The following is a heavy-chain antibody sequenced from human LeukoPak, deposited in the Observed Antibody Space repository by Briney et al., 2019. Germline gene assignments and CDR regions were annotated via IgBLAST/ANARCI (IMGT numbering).Heavy chain of an antibody. CDR1: GYTFTSYA. Sequence: ASVKVSCKASGYTFTSYAMNWVRQAPGQGLEWKGWINTNTGNPTYAQGFTGRFVFSLDTSVSTAYLQISSLKAEDTAVYYCARGVPLRFLEWLSFDYWGQGTLVTVSS. D-gene: IGHD3-3*01. J-gene: IGHJ4*02. V-gene: IGHV7-4-1*02. CDR3: ARGVPLRFLEWLSFDY. CDR2: INTNTGNP.